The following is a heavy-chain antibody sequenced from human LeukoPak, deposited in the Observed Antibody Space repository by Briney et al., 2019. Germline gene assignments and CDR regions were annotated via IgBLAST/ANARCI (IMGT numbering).Heavy chain of an antibody. CDR1: GGSISSYY. D-gene: IGHD3-22*01. J-gene: IGHJ3*02. CDR3: ARDDYYDSSGI. CDR2: IYYSGST. Sequence: PSETLSLTCTVSGGSISSYYWSWIRQPPGKGLEWIGYIYYSGSTYYNPSLKSRVTISVDTSKNQFSLKLSSVTAADTAVYYCARDDYYDSSGIWGQGTMVTVSS. V-gene: IGHV4-59*12.